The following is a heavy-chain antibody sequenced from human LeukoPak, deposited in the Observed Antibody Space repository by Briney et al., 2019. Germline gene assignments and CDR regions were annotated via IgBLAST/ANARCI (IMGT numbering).Heavy chain of an antibody. Sequence: SVKVSCKASGYTFTSYHITWVRQAPGQGLEWMGGIIPIFGTANYAQKFQGRVTITADESTSTAYMELSSLRSEDTAVYYCARDVNGDYASYWGQGTLVTVSS. CDR3: ARDVNGDYASY. CDR1: GYTFTSYH. D-gene: IGHD4-17*01. V-gene: IGHV1-69*13. CDR2: IIPIFGTA. J-gene: IGHJ4*02.